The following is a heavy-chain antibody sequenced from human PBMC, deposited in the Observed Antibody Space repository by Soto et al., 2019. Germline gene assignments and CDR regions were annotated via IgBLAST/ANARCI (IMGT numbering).Heavy chain of an antibody. CDR1: GYDFTKYW. Sequence: XESLKISCQCSGYDFTKYWITLVRQVPGKGLEWMARIDPGDSYSDYSPSFRGHVTMSIDKSTSTAHLQWTSLRTSDTAIYYCARIDRPTVAGTCNKWGQGTQVTVSS. J-gene: IGHJ4*02. D-gene: IGHD6-19*01. CDR2: IDPGDSYS. CDR3: ARIDRPTVAGTCNK. V-gene: IGHV5-10-1*01.